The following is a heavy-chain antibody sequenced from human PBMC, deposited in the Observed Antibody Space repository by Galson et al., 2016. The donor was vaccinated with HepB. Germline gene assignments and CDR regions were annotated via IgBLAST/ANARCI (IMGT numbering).Heavy chain of an antibody. V-gene: IGHV3-11*06. CDR1: GFTFSDYY. D-gene: IGHD3-22*01. J-gene: IGHJ4*02. CDR3: ARYRYYYDSSGYPAPDYFDY. CDR2: ISSSSSYT. Sequence: SLRLSCAASGFTFSDYYMSWIRQAPGKGLEWVSYISSSSSYTNYADSVKGRFTISRDNAKNSLYLQMNSLRAEDTAVYYCARYRYYYDSSGYPAPDYFDYWGQGTLVTVSS.